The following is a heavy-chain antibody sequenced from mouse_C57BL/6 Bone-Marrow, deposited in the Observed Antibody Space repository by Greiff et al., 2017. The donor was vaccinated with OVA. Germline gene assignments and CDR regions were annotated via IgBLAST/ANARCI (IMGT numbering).Heavy chain of an antibody. D-gene: IGHD2-2*01. CDR1: GYTFTSYW. CDR3: ARKVIYYGYDDWYFDV. V-gene: IGHV1-55*01. J-gene: IGHJ1*03. Sequence: QVQLQQPGAELVKPGASVKMSCKASGYTFTSYWITWVKQRPGQGLEWIGDIYPGSGSTNYNEKFKSKATLTVDTSSSTAYMQLSSLTSEDSAVYYCARKVIYYGYDDWYFDVWGTGTTVTVSS. CDR2: IYPGSGST.